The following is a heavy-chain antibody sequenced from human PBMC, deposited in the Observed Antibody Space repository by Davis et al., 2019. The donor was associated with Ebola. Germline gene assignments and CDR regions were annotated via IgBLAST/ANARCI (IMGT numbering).Heavy chain of an antibody. Sequence: SETLSLTCAVSGGSISSSNWWSWVRQPPGKGLEWIGEIYHSGSTNYNPSLKSRVTISVDKSKNQFSLKLSSVTAADTAVYYCARDIGYYYDSSGYRIHYGMDVWGQGTTVTVSS. CDR3: ARDIGYYYDSSGYRIHYGMDV. CDR1: GGSISSSNW. J-gene: IGHJ6*02. CDR2: IYHSGST. D-gene: IGHD3-22*01. V-gene: IGHV4-4*02.